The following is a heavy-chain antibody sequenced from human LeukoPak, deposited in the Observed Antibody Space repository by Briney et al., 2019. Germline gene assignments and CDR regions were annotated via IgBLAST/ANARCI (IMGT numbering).Heavy chain of an antibody. Sequence: ASVKVSCKASGYTFTSSDINWVRQATGLGLEWLGWVNPDSGNTGYAQKFQGRVTMTRNTSITTAYMELSSLRSEDTAVYYCARRWRGPVDYWGQGTLVTVSS. CDR3: ARRWRGPVDY. CDR1: GYTFTSSD. V-gene: IGHV1-8*01. J-gene: IGHJ4*02. D-gene: IGHD4-23*01. CDR2: VNPDSGNT.